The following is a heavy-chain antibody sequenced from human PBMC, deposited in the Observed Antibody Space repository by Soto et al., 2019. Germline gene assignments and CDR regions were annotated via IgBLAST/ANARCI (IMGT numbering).Heavy chain of an antibody. CDR3: ARDGSSWHWWFDS. J-gene: IGHJ5*01. V-gene: IGHV3-33*01. Sequence: QVQLVESGGGVVQPGRSLRLSCAASGFTFSNYDMHWVRQAPGKGLEWVAVIWDDGSKRHYAESVKGRFTISRDNSKNTLYLQMNSLRAEDTAVYYCARDGSSWHWWFDSWGQGTLVTVSS. CDR1: GFTFSNYD. D-gene: IGHD6-13*01. CDR2: IWDDGSKR.